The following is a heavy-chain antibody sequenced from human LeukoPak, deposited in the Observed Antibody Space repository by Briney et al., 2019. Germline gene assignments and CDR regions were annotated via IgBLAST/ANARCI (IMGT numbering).Heavy chain of an antibody. CDR1: GFTFSSYG. J-gene: IGHJ6*02. CDR2: IWYDGSNK. D-gene: IGHD1-26*01. Sequence: GGSLRLSCAASGFTFSSYGMHWVRQAPGKGLEWVAVIWYDGSNKYYADSVKGRFTISRDNSKNTLYLQMNSLRAEDTAVYYCARIGSYYYDYYYYGMDVWGQGTTVTVSS. CDR3: ARIGSYYYDYYYYGMDV. V-gene: IGHV3-33*01.